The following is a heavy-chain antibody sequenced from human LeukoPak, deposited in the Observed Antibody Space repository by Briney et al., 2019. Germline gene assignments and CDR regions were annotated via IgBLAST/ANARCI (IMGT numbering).Heavy chain of an antibody. D-gene: IGHD6-13*01. CDR1: GFTFSDYY. Sequence: GGSLRLSCAASGFTFSDYYMSWIRQAPGKGLEWVSYISSSGSTIYYADSVKGRFTISRDNAKNSLYLQMNSLRAEDTAVYYCARALAAAGRLPWYFDLWGRGTLVTVPS. J-gene: IGHJ2*01. CDR2: ISSSGSTI. V-gene: IGHV3-11*01. CDR3: ARALAAAGRLPWYFDL.